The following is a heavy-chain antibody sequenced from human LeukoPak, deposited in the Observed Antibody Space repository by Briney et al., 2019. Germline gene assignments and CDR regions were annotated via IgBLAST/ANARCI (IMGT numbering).Heavy chain of an antibody. D-gene: IGHD6-13*01. CDR2: ISGSGGST. V-gene: IGHV3-23*01. Sequence: GGSLRLSCAASGFTFSSYAMSWVRQAPGKGLEWVSAISGSGGSTYYADSVKGRFTISRDNSKNTLYLQMNSLRAEDTAVYYCARAQTMAAAGTGPGDFWGQGTLVTVSS. CDR1: GFTFSSYA. CDR3: ARAQTMAAAGTGPGDF. J-gene: IGHJ4*02.